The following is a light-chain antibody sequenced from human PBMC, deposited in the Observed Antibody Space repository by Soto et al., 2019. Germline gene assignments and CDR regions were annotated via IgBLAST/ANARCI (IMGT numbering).Light chain of an antibody. V-gene: IGKV3-20*01. CDR2: GAS. CDR1: QSLRTTY. Sequence: EVVLTQSPDTLSLSPGETATLSCRASQSLRTTYVAWYQQRPGQAPRLLIYGASFRATGIPARFSGRGSGTDFTLSISRLEPEDFAVYYCQQYVTSPRTFGQATKVEIK. CDR3: QQYVTSPRT. J-gene: IGKJ1*01.